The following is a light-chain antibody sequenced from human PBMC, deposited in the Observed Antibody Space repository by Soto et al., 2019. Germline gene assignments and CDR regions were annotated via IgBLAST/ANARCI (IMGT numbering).Light chain of an antibody. V-gene: IGKV3-15*01. J-gene: IGKJ2*01. Sequence: EIVMTQSPATLSVSPGERVTLSCRASQSVSSNLAWYQQKLGQAPRLLIYGASTRATGIPAMFSGSGSGTEFTITISSLQSEDFAFYYCQLDNPMSYTFGQGTKLEIK. CDR2: GAS. CDR3: QLDNPMSYT. CDR1: QSVSSN.